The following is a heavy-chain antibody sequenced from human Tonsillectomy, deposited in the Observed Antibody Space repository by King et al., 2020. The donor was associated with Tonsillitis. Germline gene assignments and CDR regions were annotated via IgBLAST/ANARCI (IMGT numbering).Heavy chain of an antibody. J-gene: IGHJ3*02. V-gene: IGHV4-39*01. CDR1: GGSISSSHYF. CDR3: GRPLSSGWLDAFDI. D-gene: IGHD6-19*01. Sequence: QLQESGPGLVKPSETLSLTCTVSGGSISSSHYFWGWIRQPPGKGLEWIGNIDYRGTTYYNPSLKSRVTIYADTSKNQFSLKLGSVTATDTAVYYCGRPLSSGWLDAFDIWGQGTMVIVSS. CDR2: IDYRGTT.